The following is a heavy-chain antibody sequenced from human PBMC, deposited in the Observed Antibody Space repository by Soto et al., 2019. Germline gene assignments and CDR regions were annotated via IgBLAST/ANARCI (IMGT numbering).Heavy chain of an antibody. J-gene: IGHJ6*02. Sequence: GGTLRLSCAASGFTFRSYEMNWVRQATGKGLEWVSYISNSGSTIYYSDSVKSRITIQRHNAKNSLYLQMNSLRDEDTAVYYCARDRYYYGSGSRRTSYYYYYGMDVWGQGTTVTVSS. V-gene: IGHV3-48*03. D-gene: IGHD3-10*01. CDR1: GFTFRSYE. CDR3: ARDRYYYGSGSRRTSYYYYYGMDV. CDR2: ISNSGSTI.